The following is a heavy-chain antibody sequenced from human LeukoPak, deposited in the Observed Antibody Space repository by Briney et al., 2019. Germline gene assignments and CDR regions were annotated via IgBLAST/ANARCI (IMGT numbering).Heavy chain of an antibody. J-gene: IGHJ4*02. CDR3: ARNYYDSSGLDY. CDR1: GFTFSSYA. CDR2: ISYDGSNK. Sequence: SGGSLRLSCAASGFTFSSYAMHWVRQAPGKGLEWVAVISYDGSNKYYADSVKGRFTISRDNSKNTLYPQMNSLRAEDTAVYYCARNYYDSSGLDYWGQGTLVTVSS. V-gene: IGHV3-30-3*01. D-gene: IGHD3-22*01.